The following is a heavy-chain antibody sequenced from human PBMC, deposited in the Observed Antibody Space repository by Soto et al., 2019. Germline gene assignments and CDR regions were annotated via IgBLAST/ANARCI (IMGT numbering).Heavy chain of an antibody. CDR1: GYTFTGYY. D-gene: IGHD1-26*01. J-gene: IGHJ6*02. CDR2: INPNSGGT. Sequence: ASVKVSCKASGYTFTGYYMHWVRQAPGQRLEWMGWINPNSGGTNYAQKFQGWVTMTRDTSISTAYMELSRLRSDDTAVYYCARGKGEPGDLYYYGMDVWGQGTTVTVSS. V-gene: IGHV1-2*04. CDR3: ARGKGEPGDLYYYGMDV.